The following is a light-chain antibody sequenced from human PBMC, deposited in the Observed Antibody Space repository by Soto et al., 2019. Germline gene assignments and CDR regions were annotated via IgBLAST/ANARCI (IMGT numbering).Light chain of an antibody. CDR1: SSDVGGYKY. CDR3: SSYASSNIDCV. V-gene: IGLV2-8*01. J-gene: IGLJ1*01. Sequence: QSVLTQPPSASGSPGQSVTIFCTGTSSDVGGYKYVSWYQQHPGKVPKLMIYEVSKRPSGVPDRFSGSKSGNTASLTVSGLQAEDEADYYCSSYASSNIDCVFGTGTKVTVL. CDR2: EVS.